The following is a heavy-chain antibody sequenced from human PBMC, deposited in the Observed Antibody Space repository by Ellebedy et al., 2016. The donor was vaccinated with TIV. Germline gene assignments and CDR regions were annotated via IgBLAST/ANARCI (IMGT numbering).Heavy chain of an antibody. D-gene: IGHD6-19*01. CDR1: GFTFSIYE. CDR2: ISSSGRPI. V-gene: IGHV3-48*03. J-gene: IGHJ4*02. Sequence: PGGSLRLSCAASGFTFSIYEINWVRQAPGKGLEWVSYISSSGRPIYYADSVKGRFTISRDNAKNSLYLQMNSLRAEDTAVYYCARGGNSGWYKFDYWGQGTLVTVSS. CDR3: ARGGNSGWYKFDY.